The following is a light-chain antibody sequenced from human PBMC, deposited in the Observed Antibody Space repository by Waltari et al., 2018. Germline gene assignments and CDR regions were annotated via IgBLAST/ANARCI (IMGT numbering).Light chain of an antibody. CDR3: QQYFDTPS. V-gene: IGKV4-1*01. CDR2: WAS. CDR1: QSLLYRANNNNY. J-gene: IGKJ3*01. Sequence: DIVMTQSPDSLAVSLGERATIKCKSGQSLLYRANNNNYLAWYQPKPGQPPKRLISWASTRDSGVPDRFSGSGSGTDFTLTISSLQAADVAVYYCQQYFDTPSFGPGTKVEIK.